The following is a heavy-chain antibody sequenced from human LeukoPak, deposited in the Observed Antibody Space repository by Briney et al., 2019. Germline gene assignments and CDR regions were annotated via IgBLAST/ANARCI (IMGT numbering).Heavy chain of an antibody. CDR3: AREGGATSWFDP. CDR1: GYSISSGYY. D-gene: IGHD1-26*01. J-gene: IGHJ5*02. Sequence: SETLSLTCTVSGYSISSGYYWGWIRQPPGKGLEWIGTIYYSGSTYYNPSLKSRVTISVDTSKNQFSLKLSSVTAADTAVYYCAREGGATSWFDPWGQGTLVTVSS. CDR2: IYYSGST. V-gene: IGHV4-38-2*02.